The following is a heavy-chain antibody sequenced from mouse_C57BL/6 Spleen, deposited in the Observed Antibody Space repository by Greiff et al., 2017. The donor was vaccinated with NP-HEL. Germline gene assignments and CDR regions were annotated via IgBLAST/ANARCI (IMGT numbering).Heavy chain of an antibody. V-gene: IGHV1-69*01. CDR1: GYTFTSYW. CDR3: ARLNGSSSFDY. D-gene: IGHD1-1*01. CDR2: IDPSDSYT. J-gene: IGHJ2*01. Sequence: QVQLKQPGAELVMPGASVKLSCKASGYTFTSYWMHWVKQRPGQGLEWIGEIDPSDSYTNYNQKFKGKSTLTVDKSSSTAYMQLSSLTSEDSAVYYCARLNGSSSFDYWGQGTTLTVSS.